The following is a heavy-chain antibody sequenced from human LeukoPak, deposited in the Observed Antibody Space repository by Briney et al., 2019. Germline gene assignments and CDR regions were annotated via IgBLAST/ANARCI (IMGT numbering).Heavy chain of an antibody. CDR3: ARVFGSGSYYRP. Sequence: GASVKVSCKASGYTFTGYCMHWVRQAPGQGLEWMGWINPNSGGTNYAQKFQGRVTMTRDTSISTAYMELSRLRSDDTAVYYCARVFGSGSYYRPWGQGTLVTVSS. CDR2: INPNSGGT. CDR1: GYTFTGYC. V-gene: IGHV1-2*02. J-gene: IGHJ5*02. D-gene: IGHD3-10*01.